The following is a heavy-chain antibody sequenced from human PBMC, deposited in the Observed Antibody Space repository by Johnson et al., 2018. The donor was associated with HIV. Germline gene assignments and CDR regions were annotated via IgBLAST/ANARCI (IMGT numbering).Heavy chain of an antibody. V-gene: IGHV3-9*01. Sequence: VQLVESGGGVVRPGGSLRLSCAASGFTFDDYGMTWVRQAPGKGLEWVSGISWNSGSIGYADSVKGRFTISRDNAKNSLYLQMNSLKAEDTALYYCAKDIWAYCGGDCSPGSAFDIWGRGTMVTVSS. CDR1: GFTFDDYG. CDR2: ISWNSGSI. CDR3: AKDIWAYCGGDCSPGSAFDI. J-gene: IGHJ3*02. D-gene: IGHD2-21*01.